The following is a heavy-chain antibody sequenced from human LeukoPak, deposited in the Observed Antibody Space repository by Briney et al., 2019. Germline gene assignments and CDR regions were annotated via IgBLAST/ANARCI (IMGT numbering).Heavy chain of an antibody. Sequence: GGSLRLSCAASGFTFSSYWMSWVRKAPGKGLDWWANIKQDGGEKYYVDSVKGRFTISRDNAKNSLYLQMNSLRAEDTAVYYCARDSHSASSGYYYSHYYYYMDVWGKGTTVTVSS. J-gene: IGHJ6*03. D-gene: IGHD3-22*01. CDR2: IKQDGGEK. V-gene: IGHV3-7*01. CDR3: ARDSHSASSGYYYSHYYYYMDV. CDR1: GFTFSSYW.